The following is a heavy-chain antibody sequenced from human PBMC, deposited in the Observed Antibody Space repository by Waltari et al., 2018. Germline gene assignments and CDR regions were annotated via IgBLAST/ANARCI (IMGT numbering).Heavy chain of an antibody. J-gene: IGHJ3*02. CDR2: IYYSGST. D-gene: IGHD4-17*01. CDR3: ARVPWSYGGNRGEADAFDI. CDR1: GGSISSYY. V-gene: IGHV4-59*01. Sequence: QVQLQESGPGLVKPSETLSLTCTVSGGSISSYYWSWIRQPPGKGLEWIGYIYYSGSTNYNPSLKSRVTISVDTSKNQFSLKLSSVTAADTAVYYCARVPWSYGGNRGEADAFDIWGQGTMVTVSS.